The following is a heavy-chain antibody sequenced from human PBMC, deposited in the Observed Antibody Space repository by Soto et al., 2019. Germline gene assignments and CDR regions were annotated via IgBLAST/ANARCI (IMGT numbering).Heavy chain of an antibody. V-gene: IGHV5-51*01. D-gene: IGHD3-22*01. CDR2: IYPGDSDT. CDR1: GYSFTSYW. Sequence: PGESLKISCKGSGYSFTSYWIGWVRQMPGKGLEWMGIIYPGDSDTRYSPSFQGQVTISADKSISTAYLQWSSLKASDTAMYYCARVNGNYYDSSGYPSGDFDPWGQGTLVTVSS. J-gene: IGHJ5*02. CDR3: ARVNGNYYDSSGYPSGDFDP.